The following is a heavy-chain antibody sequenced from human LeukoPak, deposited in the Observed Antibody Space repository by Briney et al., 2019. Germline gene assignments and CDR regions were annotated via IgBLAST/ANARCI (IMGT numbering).Heavy chain of an antibody. D-gene: IGHD4-17*01. CDR2: IWYDGSNK. V-gene: IGHV3-33*01. CDR1: GFTFSSYG. Sequence: GGSLRLSCAASGFTFSSYGMHWVRQAPGKGLEGVAVIWYDGSNKYYADSVKGRFTISRDNSKNTLYLQMNSLRAEDTAVYYCARGMDYVGHYYYGMDVWGQGTTVTVSS. J-gene: IGHJ6*02. CDR3: ARGMDYVGHYYYGMDV.